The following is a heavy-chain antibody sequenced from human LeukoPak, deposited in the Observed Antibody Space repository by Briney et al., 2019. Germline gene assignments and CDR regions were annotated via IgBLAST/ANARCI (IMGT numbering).Heavy chain of an antibody. V-gene: IGHV4-39*07. CDR1: GGSISSSSYY. CDR3: ARHIVGVLYYFDY. J-gene: IGHJ4*02. Sequence: SETLSLTCTVSGGSISSSSYYWGWIRQPPGKGLEWIGSIYYSGSTYYNPSLKSRVTISVDTSKNQFSLKLSSVTAADTAVYYCARHIVGVLYYFDYWGQGTLVTVSS. CDR2: IYYSGST. D-gene: IGHD1-26*01.